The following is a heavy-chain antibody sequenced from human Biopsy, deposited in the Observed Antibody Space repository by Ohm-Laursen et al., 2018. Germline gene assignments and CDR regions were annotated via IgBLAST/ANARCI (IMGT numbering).Heavy chain of an antibody. CDR2: ISGGGTI. CDR3: ARDTRWSPYSMGV. V-gene: IGHV3-11*01. Sequence: SLRLSCAAPGFSFSDYHMRWIRQAPGRGLEWVSYISGGGTIYYGDSMKGRVTISRDNAKNSLYLQMHSLRAEDTAVYYCARDTRWSPYSMGVWGQGTTVTVSS. CDR1: GFSFSDYH. D-gene: IGHD4-23*01. J-gene: IGHJ6*02.